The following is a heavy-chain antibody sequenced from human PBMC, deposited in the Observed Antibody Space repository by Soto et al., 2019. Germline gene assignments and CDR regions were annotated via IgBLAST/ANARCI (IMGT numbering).Heavy chain of an antibody. CDR1: GGSISSYY. D-gene: IGHD3-22*01. V-gene: IGHV4-59*08. CDR3: ARHSPYYYDSSGYREFDY. CDR2: IYYSGST. Sequence: SETLSLTCTVSGGSISSYYWSWIRQPPGKGLEWIGYIYYSGSTNYNPSLKSRVTISVDTSKNHFSLKLSSVTAADTAVYYCARHSPYYYDSSGYREFDYWGQGTLVTVSS. J-gene: IGHJ4*02.